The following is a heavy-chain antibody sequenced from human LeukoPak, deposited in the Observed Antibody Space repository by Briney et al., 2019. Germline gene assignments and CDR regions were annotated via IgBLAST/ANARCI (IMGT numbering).Heavy chain of an antibody. CDR1: GFTLSTYG. CDR3: AKDRGLLNAFDI. D-gene: IGHD3-10*01. Sequence: GGSLRLSCAASGFTLSTYGMHWVRQAPGKGLEWVAVIWYDGSNKYYADSVKGRFTISRDNSKNTLYLQMNSLRAEDTAVYYCAKDRGLLNAFDIWGQGTMVTVSS. V-gene: IGHV3-33*06. J-gene: IGHJ3*02. CDR2: IWYDGSNK.